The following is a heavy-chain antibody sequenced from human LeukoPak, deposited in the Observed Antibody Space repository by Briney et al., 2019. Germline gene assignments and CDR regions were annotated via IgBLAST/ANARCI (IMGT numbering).Heavy chain of an antibody. J-gene: IGHJ4*02. Sequence: SETLSLTCTVSGGSISSYYWSWIRQPPGKGLEWIGRIYTSGSTNYNPSLKSRVTISVDTSKNQFSLQLNSVTPEDTAVYYCASDYYDSSGYYRGLVYWGQGTLVTVSS. CDR2: IYTSGST. D-gene: IGHD3-22*01. CDR3: ASDYYDSSGYYRGLVY. CDR1: GGSISSYY. V-gene: IGHV4-4*09.